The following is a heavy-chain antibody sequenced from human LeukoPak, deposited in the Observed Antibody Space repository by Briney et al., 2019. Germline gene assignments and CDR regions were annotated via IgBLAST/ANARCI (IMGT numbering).Heavy chain of an antibody. CDR3: ARSIEMATLDY. J-gene: IGHJ4*02. CDR2: IYSGGST. V-gene: IGHV3-66*01. Sequence: GALRLSCAASGFTVSSNYMSWVRQAPGKGLEWVSVIYSGGSTYCADSVKGRFTISRDNSKNTLYLQMNSLRAGDMAVYYCARSIEMATLDYWGQGTLVTVSS. CDR1: GFTVSSNY. D-gene: IGHD5-24*01.